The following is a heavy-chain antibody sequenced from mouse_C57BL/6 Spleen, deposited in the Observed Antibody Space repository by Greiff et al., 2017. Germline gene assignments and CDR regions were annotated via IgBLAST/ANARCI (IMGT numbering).Heavy chain of an antibody. Sequence: EVQGVESGGGLVQPGGSLSLSCAASGFTFTDYYMSWVRQPPGKALEWLGFIRNKANGYTTEYSASVKGRFTISRDNSQNILYLQMNALRAEDSATYYWARYDYYGSSYTNWDFDGWGTGTTVTVSS. V-gene: IGHV7-3*01. CDR1: GFTFTDYY. J-gene: IGHJ1*03. CDR2: IRNKANGYTT. CDR3: ARYDYYGSSYTNWDFDG. D-gene: IGHD1-1*01.